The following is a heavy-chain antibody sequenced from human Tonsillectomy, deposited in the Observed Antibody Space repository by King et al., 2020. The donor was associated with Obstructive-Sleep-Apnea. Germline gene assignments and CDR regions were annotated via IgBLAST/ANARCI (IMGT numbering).Heavy chain of an antibody. CDR3: ARSRSILWFGELNY. Sequence: VQLVESGGGLVQPGGSLRLSCAASGFTVSSNYRSWVRQAPGKGLEWVSVIYSGGSTYYADSVKGRFTISRDNSKNTLYLQMNSLRAEDTAVYYCARSRSILWFGELNYWGQGTLVTVSS. J-gene: IGHJ4*02. CDR2: IYSGGST. CDR1: GFTVSSNY. D-gene: IGHD3-10*01. V-gene: IGHV3-66*01.